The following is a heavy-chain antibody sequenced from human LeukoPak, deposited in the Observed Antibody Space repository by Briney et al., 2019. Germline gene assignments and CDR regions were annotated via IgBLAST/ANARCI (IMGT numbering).Heavy chain of an antibody. V-gene: IGHV3-23*01. CDR1: GFTFTTYA. CDR3: AKDKTYDDFWSGHDAFDI. J-gene: IGHJ3*02. CDR2: ISGSGDST. Sequence: PGGSLRLSCAASGFTFTTYAMSWVRQAPGKGLEWVSVISGSGDSTYYADSVEGRFTISRDISKNTLYLQMKSLRAGDTAVYYCAKDKTYDDFWSGHDAFDIWGQGTMVTVSS. D-gene: IGHD3-3*01.